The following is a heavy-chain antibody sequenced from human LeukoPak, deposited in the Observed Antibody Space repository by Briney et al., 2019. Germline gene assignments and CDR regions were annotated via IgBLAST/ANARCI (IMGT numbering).Heavy chain of an antibody. CDR2: IASDGSST. CDR3: ARGRPHGNDY. CDR1: GFTFSSYN. Sequence: PGGSLRLSCATSGFTFSSYNMNWVRQAPGKGLVWVSRIASDGSSTTYADSVKGRFSISRDNAKNTLYLQMNSLGVEDTAVYYCARGRPHGNDYWGQGTLVTVSS. J-gene: IGHJ4*02. D-gene: IGHD4-23*01. V-gene: IGHV3-74*01.